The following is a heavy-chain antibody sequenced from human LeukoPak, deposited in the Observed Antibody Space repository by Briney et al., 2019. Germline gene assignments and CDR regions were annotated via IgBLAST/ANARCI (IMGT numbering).Heavy chain of an antibody. D-gene: IGHD6-19*01. CDR1: GFTFSSYS. CDR2: ISSSSSYI. Sequence: GGSLRLSCAASGFTFSSYSMNWVRQAPGKGLEWVSSISSSSSYIYYADSVKGRFTISRDNAKNSLYLQMNSLRAEDTAVYYCARIEAMAGTGGDYWGQGTLVTVSS. V-gene: IGHV3-21*01. CDR3: ARIEAMAGTGGDY. J-gene: IGHJ4*02.